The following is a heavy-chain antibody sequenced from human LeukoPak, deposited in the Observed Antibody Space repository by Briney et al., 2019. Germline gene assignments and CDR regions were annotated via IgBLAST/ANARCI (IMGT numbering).Heavy chain of an antibody. CDR2: IYPGDSDT. D-gene: IGHD4-17*01. CDR1: GYSFTSYW. V-gene: IGHV5-51*01. Sequence: GESLKISCEGSGYSFTSYWIGWVRQMPGRGLEWMGIIYPGDSDTTYSPSFQGQVTISADKSFTTAYLQWSSLTASDTAIYYCARGLRYCFDYWGQGTLVTVSS. J-gene: IGHJ4*02. CDR3: ARGLRYCFDY.